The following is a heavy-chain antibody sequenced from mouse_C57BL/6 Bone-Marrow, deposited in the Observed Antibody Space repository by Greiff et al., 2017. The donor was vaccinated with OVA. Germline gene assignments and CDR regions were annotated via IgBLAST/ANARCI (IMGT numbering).Heavy chain of an antibody. CDR2: IDPANGNT. J-gene: IGHJ1*03. D-gene: IGHD2-12*01. CDR3: ASRYYRGWYFDV. V-gene: IGHV14-3*01. Sequence: VTLKESVAELVRPGASVKLSCTASGFNIKNTYMHWVKQRPEQGLEWIGRIDPANGNTKYAPKFQGKATITADTSSNTAYLQLSSLTSEDTAIYYCASRYYRGWYFDVWGTGTTVTVSS. CDR1: GFNIKNTY.